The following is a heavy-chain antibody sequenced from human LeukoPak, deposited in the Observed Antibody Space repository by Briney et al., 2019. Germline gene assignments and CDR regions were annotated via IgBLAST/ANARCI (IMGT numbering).Heavy chain of an antibody. J-gene: IGHJ6*03. V-gene: IGHV4-4*09. CDR1: GGSISSYY. Sequence: SETLSLTCTVSGGSISSYYWSWIRQPPGKGLEWIGYIYTSGSTNYNPSLKSRVTISVDTSKNQFSLKLSSVTAADTAVYYCARSVSRYYYMDVWGKGTTVTVSS. CDR3: ARSVSRYYYMDV. CDR2: IYTSGST.